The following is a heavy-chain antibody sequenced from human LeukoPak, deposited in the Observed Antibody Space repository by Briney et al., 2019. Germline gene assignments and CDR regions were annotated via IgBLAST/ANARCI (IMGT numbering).Heavy chain of an antibody. CDR1: GFTFNIYA. D-gene: IGHD6-6*01. J-gene: IGHJ4*02. Sequence: GGSLRLSCAASGFTFNIYAMSWVRQAPGKGLEWVSLISASGGKTLYTDSVKGRFTISRDNSKNTLYLQMNSLRAEDTAVYYCAKATQQLVRFLFFDYWGQGTLVTVSS. V-gene: IGHV3-23*01. CDR3: AKATQQLVRFLFFDY. CDR2: ISASGGKT.